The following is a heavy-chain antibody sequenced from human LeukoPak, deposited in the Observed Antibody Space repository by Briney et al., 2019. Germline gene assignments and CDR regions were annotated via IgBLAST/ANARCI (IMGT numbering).Heavy chain of an antibody. V-gene: IGHV3-33*01. D-gene: IGHD2/OR15-2a*01. CDR2: IWHDESNK. CDR1: GFTFRSSG. CDR3: ARDYSTTWSYGMDV. Sequence: GGALRLSCAASGFTFRSSGMHWVRQAPGKGREGAAVIWHDESNKNHVDSVKGLFTISRDNSKNTPYLKMNITRAEDTAVYNCARDYSTTWSYGMDVWGHGTTVTVSS. J-gene: IGHJ6*02.